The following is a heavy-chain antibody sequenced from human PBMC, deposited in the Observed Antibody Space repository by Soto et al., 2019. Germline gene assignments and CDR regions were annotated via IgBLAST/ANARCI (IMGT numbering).Heavy chain of an antibody. CDR3: ARQGMITRPEYGMDV. CDR1: GGSISSTNW. CDR2: IYHSGNT. V-gene: IGHV4-4*02. J-gene: IGHJ6*02. D-gene: IGHD3-16*01. Sequence: PSETLSLTCAVSGGSISSTNWWSWVRQPPGKGLEWIGQIYHSGNTNYSPSFQGHVTISADKSISTAYLQWSSLKASDTAMYYCARQGMITRPEYGMDVWGQGTTVTVSS.